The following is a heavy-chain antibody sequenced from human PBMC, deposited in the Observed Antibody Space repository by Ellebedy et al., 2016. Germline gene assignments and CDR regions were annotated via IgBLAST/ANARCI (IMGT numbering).Heavy chain of an antibody. Sequence: GESLKISXAASGFTFSSYAMSWVRQAPGKGLEWVSAISGSGGSTYYADSVKGRFTISRDNSKNTLYLQMNSLRAEDTAVYYCAKDRESSGWYVLGPPWFDPWGQGTLVTVSS. CDR2: ISGSGGST. J-gene: IGHJ5*02. CDR1: GFTFSSYA. D-gene: IGHD6-19*01. CDR3: AKDRESSGWYVLGPPWFDP. V-gene: IGHV3-23*01.